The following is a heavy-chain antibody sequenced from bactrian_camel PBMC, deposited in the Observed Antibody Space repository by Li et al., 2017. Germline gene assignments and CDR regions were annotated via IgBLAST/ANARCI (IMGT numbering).Heavy chain of an antibody. J-gene: IGHJ4*01. V-gene: IGHV3-2*01. CDR2: IYTGGGST. D-gene: IGHD7*01. CDR1: GFTFGTYY. CDR3: AKTPGSWWDY. Sequence: HVQLVESGGGLVQPGGSLRLSCAASGFTFGTYYMSWVRQAPGKGLEWVSSIYTGGGSTYYADSVKGRFTISKDNAKNTLYLQLNGLKTEDTAMYYCAKTPGSWWDYWGQGTQVTVS.